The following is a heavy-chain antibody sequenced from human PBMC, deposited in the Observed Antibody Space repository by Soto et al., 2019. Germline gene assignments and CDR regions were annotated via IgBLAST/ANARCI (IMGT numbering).Heavy chain of an antibody. V-gene: IGHV1-3*01. J-gene: IGHJ4*02. CDR3: ARGEFLSYDDY. D-gene: IGHD3-16*01. Sequence: ASVKVSCKASGCTFTSYAMHWVRQAPGQRLEWMGWINAGNGNTKYSQKFQGRVTITRDTSASTAYMELSSLRSEDTAVYYCARGEFLSYDDYWGQGTLVTVSS. CDR2: INAGNGNT. CDR1: GCTFTSYA.